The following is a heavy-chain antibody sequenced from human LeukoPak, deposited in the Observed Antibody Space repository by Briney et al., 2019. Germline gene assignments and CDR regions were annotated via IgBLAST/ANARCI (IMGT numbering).Heavy chain of an antibody. D-gene: IGHD3-22*01. CDR2: INHSGST. J-gene: IGHJ4*02. Sequence: SETLSLTCAVYGGSFSGYYWSWIRQPPGKGLEWIGEINHSGSTNYNPSLKSRVTISVDTSKNQFSLRLSSVTAANTAVYYCARSLLPYYYDSSGYNPLGYWGQGTLVTVSS. V-gene: IGHV4-34*01. CDR1: GGSFSGYY. CDR3: ARSLLPYYYDSSGYNPLGY.